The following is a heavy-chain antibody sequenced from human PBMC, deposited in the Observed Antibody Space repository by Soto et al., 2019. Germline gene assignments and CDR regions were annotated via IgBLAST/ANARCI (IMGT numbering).Heavy chain of an antibody. J-gene: IGHJ3*02. V-gene: IGHV1-69*02. D-gene: IGHD5-18*01. CDR2: IIPILGIA. Sequence: QVQLVQSGAEVKKPGSSVKVSCKASGGTFSSYTISWVRQAPGQGLEWMGRIIPILGIANYAQKFQGRVTITADKSTSTAYMELSSLRSEGTAVYYCARRLRRGAFDIWGQGTMVTVSS. CDR3: ARRLRRGAFDI. CDR1: GGTFSSYT.